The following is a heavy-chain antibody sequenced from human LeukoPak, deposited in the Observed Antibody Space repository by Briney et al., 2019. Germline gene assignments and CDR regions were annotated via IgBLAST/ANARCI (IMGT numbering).Heavy chain of an antibody. CDR2: ISSSSSYI. CDR3: ARQSGYSIYYYYYMDV. V-gene: IGHV3-21*01. Sequence: GGSLRLSCAVSGFTFSDYYMSWVRQAPGKGLEWVSSISSSSSYIYYADSVKGRFTISRDNAKNSLYLQMNSLRAEDTAVYYCARQSGYSIYYYYYMDVWGKGTTVTVSS. CDR1: GFTFSDYY. D-gene: IGHD5-18*01. J-gene: IGHJ6*03.